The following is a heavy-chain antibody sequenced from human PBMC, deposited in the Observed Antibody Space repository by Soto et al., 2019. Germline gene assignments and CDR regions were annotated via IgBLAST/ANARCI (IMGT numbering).Heavy chain of an antibody. J-gene: IGHJ4*02. CDR1: GGSISSYY. V-gene: IGHV4-59*01. CDR2: IYYSGST. Sequence: QVQLQESGPGLVKPSETLSLTCTVSGGSISSYYWSWIRQPPGKGLEWIGYIYYSGSTNYNPSLKSRVTISVDTSKNQFALKLSSVTAADTAVYYCAKVQSITIFGVAPYFDYWGQGTLVTVSS. CDR3: AKVQSITIFGVAPYFDY. D-gene: IGHD3-3*01.